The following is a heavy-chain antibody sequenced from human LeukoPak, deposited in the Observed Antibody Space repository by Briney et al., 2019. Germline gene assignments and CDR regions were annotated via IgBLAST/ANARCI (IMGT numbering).Heavy chain of an antibody. V-gene: IGHV3-48*03. CDR3: AREYGYYYGSGSFYSSYYYMDV. Sequence: GGSLRLSCAASGFTFSSYEMNWVRQAPGKGLEWVSYISSSGSTIYYADSVKGRFTISRDNAKNSLYLQMNSLRAGDTAVYYCAREYGYYYGSGSFYSSYYYMDVWGKGTTVTVSS. J-gene: IGHJ6*03. CDR2: ISSSGSTI. D-gene: IGHD3-10*01. CDR1: GFTFSSYE.